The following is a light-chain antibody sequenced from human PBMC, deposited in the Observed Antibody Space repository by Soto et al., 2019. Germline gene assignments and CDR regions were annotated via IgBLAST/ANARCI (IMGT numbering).Light chain of an antibody. Sequence: QSVLTQPASVSGSPGQSITISCTGTSSDVGGYKYVSWYQQHPDKAPKLIIFEVSNRPSGISSRFSGSKSGNTASLTISGPQAEDEADYYCASYTSSSTSVIFGRGTKVTVL. CDR1: SSDVGGYKY. CDR3: ASYTSSSTSVI. V-gene: IGLV2-14*01. J-gene: IGLJ2*01. CDR2: EVS.